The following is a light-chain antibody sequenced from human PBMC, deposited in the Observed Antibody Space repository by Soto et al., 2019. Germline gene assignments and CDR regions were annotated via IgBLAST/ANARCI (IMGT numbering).Light chain of an antibody. Sequence: EIVMTQSPATLSVSPCEGATLSVRASQSVSSNLAWYQQKPGQAPRLLIYGASTRATGIPARFSGSGSGTEFTLTISSLLAEDVAVYSCHQYYTSPWTFGQGTKVDIK. CDR1: QSVSSN. V-gene: IGKV3-15*01. CDR2: GAS. CDR3: HQYYTSPWT. J-gene: IGKJ1*01.